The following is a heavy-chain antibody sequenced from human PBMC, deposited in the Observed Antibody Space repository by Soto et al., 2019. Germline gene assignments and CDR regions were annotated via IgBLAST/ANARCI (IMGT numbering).Heavy chain of an antibody. Sequence: QVPLVQSGAEVKKPGASVKVSCKASGYTFTSYAMHWVRQAPGQRLEWMGWINAGNGNTKYSQKFQGRVTITRDTSASTAYMELSSLRSEDTAVYYCARSMVRGVTGDYYYYMDVWGKGTTVTVSS. CDR2: INAGNGNT. V-gene: IGHV1-3*01. D-gene: IGHD3-10*01. J-gene: IGHJ6*03. CDR3: ARSMVRGVTGDYYYYMDV. CDR1: GYTFTSYA.